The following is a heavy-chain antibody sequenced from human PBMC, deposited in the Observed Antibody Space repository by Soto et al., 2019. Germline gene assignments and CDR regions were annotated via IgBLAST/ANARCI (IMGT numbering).Heavy chain of an antibody. D-gene: IGHD6-13*01. CDR3: AKDGGGNSGDWTYRDV. CDR2: IKWNSDRV. CDR1: GFTFDAFA. Sequence: EVQLVESGGGLVQPGRSLRLSCAASGFTFDAFAMPWVRQAPGWGLEWVSGIKWNSDRVDYADSVKGRFTISRDKAKNSLYRQRNSLRAEDTAVDECAKDGGGNSGDWTYRDVWGKGTTVTVAS. V-gene: IGHV3-9*01. J-gene: IGHJ6*03.